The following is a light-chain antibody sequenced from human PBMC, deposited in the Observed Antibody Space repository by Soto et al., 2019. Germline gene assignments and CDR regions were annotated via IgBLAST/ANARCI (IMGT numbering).Light chain of an antibody. J-gene: IGKJ2*01. V-gene: IGKV3-15*01. CDR1: QSVNSN. CDR3: QQYNSWPQT. CDR2: GAS. Sequence: EIVMTQSPATLSVSPGERATLSCRARQSVNSNLAWYQQKPGQAPRLLIYGASTRATGIPARFSGSGSGAEFPLTISSLQSEDFAVYYCQQYNSWPQTFGQGTKVEIK.